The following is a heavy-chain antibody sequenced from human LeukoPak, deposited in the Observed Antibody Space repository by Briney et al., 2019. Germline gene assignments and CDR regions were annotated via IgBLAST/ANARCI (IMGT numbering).Heavy chain of an antibody. V-gene: IGHV3-43*01. CDR3: AKGNSIAVSAFFDY. CDR2: ISWDGDNT. CDR1: GFTFDDYT. D-gene: IGHD6-19*01. Sequence: GGSLRLSCAASGFTFDDYTMSWVRQATGKGLEWDALISWDGDNTYYADSVKGRFTISRDNSKNSLYLQMNSLRTEDTALYYCAKGNSIAVSAFFDYWGQGTLVTVSS. J-gene: IGHJ4*02.